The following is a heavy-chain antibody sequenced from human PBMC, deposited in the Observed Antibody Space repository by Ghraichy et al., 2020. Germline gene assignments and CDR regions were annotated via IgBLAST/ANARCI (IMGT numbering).Heavy chain of an antibody. J-gene: IGHJ3*02. CDR2: ISSSSSTI. Sequence: GGSLRLSCAASGFTFSSYSMNWVRQAPGKGLEWVSYISSSSSTIYYADSVKGRFTISRDNAKNSLYLQMNSLRAEDTAVYYCARTRAYCSGGSCFFPRLDAFDIWGQGTMVTVSS. CDR3: ARTRAYCSGGSCFFPRLDAFDI. D-gene: IGHD2-15*01. CDR1: GFTFSSYS. V-gene: IGHV3-48*04.